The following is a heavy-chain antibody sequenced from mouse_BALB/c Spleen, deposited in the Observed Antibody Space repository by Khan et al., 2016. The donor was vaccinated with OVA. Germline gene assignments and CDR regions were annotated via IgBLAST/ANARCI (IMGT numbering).Heavy chain of an antibody. D-gene: IGHD2-1*01. Sequence: QIQLVQSGPELKKPGETVKISCKASGYTLTNYGMNWVKQAPGKGLKWMGWINTYTGEATYADDFKGRFAFSLETSASTAYLQINNLTNEDTATYFWSRANGNYWFAYWGQGTLVTVSA. CDR1: GYTLTNYG. CDR2: INTYTGEA. V-gene: IGHV9-3-1*01. J-gene: IGHJ3*01. CDR3: SRANGNYWFAY.